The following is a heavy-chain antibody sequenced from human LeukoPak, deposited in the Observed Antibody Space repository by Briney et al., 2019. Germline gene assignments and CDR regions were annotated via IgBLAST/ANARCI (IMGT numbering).Heavy chain of an antibody. D-gene: IGHD2-2*01. V-gene: IGHV3-53*01. CDR2: IYSGGST. Sequence: GGSLRLSCAASGFTVSSNYMSWVRQAPGKGLEWVSVIYSGGSTYYADSVKGRFTISRDNSKNTLYLQMNSLRAEDTAVYYCASAIVVVPAAFSGNYMDVWGKGTTVTVSS. CDR1: GFTVSSNY. J-gene: IGHJ6*03. CDR3: ASAIVVVPAAFSGNYMDV.